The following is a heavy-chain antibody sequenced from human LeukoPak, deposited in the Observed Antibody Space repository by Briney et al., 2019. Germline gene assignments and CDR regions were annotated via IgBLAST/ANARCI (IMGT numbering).Heavy chain of an antibody. Sequence: SETLSLTCAVYGGSFGAYYWSWIRQPPGKGLEWIGEISHSGSTNYNPSLKSRVTISVDTSKNQFSLKLSSVTAADTAVYYCARREWLQLRAFDIWGQGTMVTVSS. CDR2: ISHSGST. J-gene: IGHJ3*02. V-gene: IGHV4-34*01. D-gene: IGHD5-24*01. CDR1: GGSFGAYY. CDR3: ARREWLQLRAFDI.